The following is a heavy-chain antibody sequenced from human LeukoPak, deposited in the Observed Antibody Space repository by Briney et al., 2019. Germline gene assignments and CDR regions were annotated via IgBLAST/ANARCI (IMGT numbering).Heavy chain of an antibody. D-gene: IGHD5-24*01. CDR3: ARGQYTDGLSY. J-gene: IGHJ4*02. CDR1: GFTFSSHW. CDR2: INQGEGEK. Sequence: SGGSLRLSCVDSGFTFSSHWMSWVRQAPGKGLEWVANINQGEGEKYYVDSVKGRFTISRDNAENSLFLQMNGLRPEDTAVFYCARGQYTDGLSYWGQGTLVTVSS. V-gene: IGHV3-7*03.